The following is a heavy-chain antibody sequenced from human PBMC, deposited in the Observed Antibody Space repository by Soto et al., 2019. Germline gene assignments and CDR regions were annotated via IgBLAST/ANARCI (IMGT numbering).Heavy chain of an antibody. CDR3: ARGEWGLLAY. J-gene: IGHJ4*02. CDR2: INHSGST. V-gene: IGHV4-34*01. Sequence: QVQLQQWGAGLLKPSETLSLTCAVYGGSFSGYYWSWIRQPPGKGLEWIGEINHSGSTNYNPSLKSRVTISVDTSKNQFSLKLSSVTAADTAVYYCARGEWGLLAYWGQGTLVTVSS. CDR1: GGSFSGYY. D-gene: IGHD3-16*01.